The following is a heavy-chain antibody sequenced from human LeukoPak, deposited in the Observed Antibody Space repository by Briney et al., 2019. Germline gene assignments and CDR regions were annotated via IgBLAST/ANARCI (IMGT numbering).Heavy chain of an antibody. V-gene: IGHV4-59*12. D-gene: IGHD6-19*01. J-gene: IGHJ5*02. Sequence: TGGSLRLSCAASGFTFSSYEMNWVRQAPGKGLEWIGSIYYSGSTNYNPSLKSRATISVDTSKNQFSLKLSSVTAADRAVYYCARVPGGWINWFDPWGQGTLVTVSS. CDR3: ARVPGGWINWFDP. CDR2: IYYSGST. CDR1: GFTFSSYE.